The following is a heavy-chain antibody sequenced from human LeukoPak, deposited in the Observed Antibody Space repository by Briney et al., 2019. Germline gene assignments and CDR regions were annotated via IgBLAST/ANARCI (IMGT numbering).Heavy chain of an antibody. D-gene: IGHD4-23*01. CDR1: GYTFTGYY. V-gene: IGHV1-2*02. J-gene: IGHJ5*02. Sequence: ASVKVSCKASGYTFTGYYMHWVRQAPGQGLEWMGWINPNSGGTNYAQKFQGRVTMTRDTSISTAYMELSRLRSDDTAVYYCARGKSLYGGNFLWFDPWDQGTLVTVSS. CDR2: INPNSGGT. CDR3: ARGKSLYGGNFLWFDP.